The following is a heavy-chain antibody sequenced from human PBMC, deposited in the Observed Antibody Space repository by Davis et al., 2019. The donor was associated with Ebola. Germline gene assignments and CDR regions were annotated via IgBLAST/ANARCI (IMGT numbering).Heavy chain of an antibody. J-gene: IGHJ4*02. D-gene: IGHD1-26*01. CDR2: IDPSDSYT. CDR1: GYSFTSYW. Sequence: GESLKISCKGSGYSFTSYWISWVRQMPGKGLEWMGRIDPSDSYTNYSPSFQGHVTISADKSISTAYLQWSSLKASDTAMYYCARCLGWELSHFDYWGQGTLVTVSS. CDR3: ARCLGWELSHFDY. V-gene: IGHV5-10-1*01.